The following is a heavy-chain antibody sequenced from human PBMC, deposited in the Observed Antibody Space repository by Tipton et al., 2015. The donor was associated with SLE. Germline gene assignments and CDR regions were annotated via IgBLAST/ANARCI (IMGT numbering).Heavy chain of an antibody. CDR1: GGSISSYC. V-gene: IGHV4-59*08. J-gene: IGHJ4*02. CDR3: ARRLGSSGFDY. CDR2: IYYSGST. D-gene: IGHD3-22*01. Sequence: TLSLTCTVSGGSISSYCWSWIRQPPGKGLEWIGYIYYSGSTNYNPSLKSRVTISVDTSKNQFSLKLSSVTAADTAVYYCARRLGSSGFDYWGQGTLVTVSS.